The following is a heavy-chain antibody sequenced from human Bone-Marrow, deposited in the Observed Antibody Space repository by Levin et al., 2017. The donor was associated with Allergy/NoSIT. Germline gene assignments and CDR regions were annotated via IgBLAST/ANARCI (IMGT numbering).Heavy chain of an antibody. J-gene: IGHJ4*02. CDR1: GYTFTSYG. D-gene: IGHD1-26*01. Sequence: GESLKISCKASGYTFTSYGISWVRQAPGQGLEWMGWISAYNGNTNYAQKLQGRVTMTTDTSTSTAYMELRSLRSDDTAVYYCARESGSYFDYWGQGTLVTVSS. CDR2: ISAYNGNT. CDR3: ARESGSYFDY. V-gene: IGHV1-18*01.